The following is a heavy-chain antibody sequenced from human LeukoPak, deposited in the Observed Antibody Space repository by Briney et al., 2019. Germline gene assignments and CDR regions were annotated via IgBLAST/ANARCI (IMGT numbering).Heavy chain of an antibody. CDR1: GFTFSSYW. J-gene: IGHJ4*02. CDR3: AKGATQQWLVEFDY. D-gene: IGHD6-19*01. Sequence: GGSLRLSCAASGFTFSSYWMSWVRQAPGKGLEWVANIKQDGSEKYYVDSVKGRFTISRDNAKNTLYLQMNSLRAEDTAVYYCAKGATQQWLVEFDYWGQGTLVTVSS. CDR2: IKQDGSEK. V-gene: IGHV3-7*03.